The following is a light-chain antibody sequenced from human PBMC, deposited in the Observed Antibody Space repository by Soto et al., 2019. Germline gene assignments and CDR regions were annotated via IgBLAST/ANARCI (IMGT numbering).Light chain of an antibody. CDR2: GAS. Sequence: EIVLTQSPGTLSLSPGERATLSCRASQSVSSSYLAWYQQKPGQAPRLLIYGASSRATGIPDRFSGSGSGTEFTLTISRLEPEDFAVYYCQQYGSSPCTFGHGTKVDIK. J-gene: IGKJ3*01. CDR1: QSVSSSY. V-gene: IGKV3-20*01. CDR3: QQYGSSPCT.